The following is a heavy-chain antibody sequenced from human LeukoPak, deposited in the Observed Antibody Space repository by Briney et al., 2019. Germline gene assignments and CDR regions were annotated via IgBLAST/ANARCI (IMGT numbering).Heavy chain of an antibody. D-gene: IGHD3-22*01. CDR2: IYSGGST. CDR3: ARGGGMYYYDNSGLDF. J-gene: IGHJ4*02. V-gene: IGHV3-53*01. CDR1: GFTVSSNY. Sequence: PGGSLRLSCAASGFTVSSNYMSWVRQAPGKGLEWVPVIYSGGSTYYADSVKGRFTISRDNSKDTLYLQMNSLRAEDTAVYYCARGGGMYYYDNSGLDFWRQGTLVTVSS.